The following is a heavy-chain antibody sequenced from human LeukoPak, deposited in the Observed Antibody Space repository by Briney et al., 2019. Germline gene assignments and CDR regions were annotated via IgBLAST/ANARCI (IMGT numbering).Heavy chain of an antibody. J-gene: IGHJ4*02. CDR2: INPNSGGT. V-gene: IGHV1-2*02. D-gene: IGHD4-17*01. Sequence: ASVKVSCKASGYTFTGYYIHWVRQAPGQGLEWMGWINPNSGGTNYAQRFQGRVTMTRDTSISTVYMELSRLRSDDPAVYYCARLGHGDYGFDYWGQGTLVTVSS. CDR3: ARLGHGDYGFDY. CDR1: GYTFTGYY.